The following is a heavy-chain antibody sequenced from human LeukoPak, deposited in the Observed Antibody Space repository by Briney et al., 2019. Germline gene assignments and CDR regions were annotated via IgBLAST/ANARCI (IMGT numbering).Heavy chain of an antibody. CDR3: ARIRSGYYYLFFQH. CDR2: INPNSGGT. J-gene: IGHJ1*01. D-gene: IGHD3-22*01. CDR1: GYTFTGYY. Sequence: ASVKVSCKASGYTFTGYYMHWVRQAPGQGLEWMGWINPNSGGTNYAQKFQGRVTVTRDTSISTAYMELSRLRSDDTAVYYCARIRSGYYYLFFQHWGQGTLVTVSS. V-gene: IGHV1-2*02.